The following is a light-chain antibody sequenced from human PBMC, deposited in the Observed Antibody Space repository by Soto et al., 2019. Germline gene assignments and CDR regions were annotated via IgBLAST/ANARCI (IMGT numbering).Light chain of an antibody. CDR2: SHN. Sequence: QSVLTQPPSASGTPGQRVTISCSGGSSNIGSNTVNWYQQLPGTAPKLLIYSHNQRPSGVADRFSASKSGTSASLAISGLQSEDEADYYCAAWDDSLNGVVFGGGTKVTVL. V-gene: IGLV1-44*01. J-gene: IGLJ2*01. CDR1: SSNIGSNT. CDR3: AAWDDSLNGVV.